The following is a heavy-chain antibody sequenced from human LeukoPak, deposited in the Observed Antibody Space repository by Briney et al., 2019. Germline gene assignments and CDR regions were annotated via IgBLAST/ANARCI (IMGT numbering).Heavy chain of an antibody. D-gene: IGHD3-3*01. CDR1: GGSISSSSYY. CDR2: IYYSGST. Sequence: SETLSLTCTVSGGSISSSSYYWGWIRQPPGKGLEWIGSIYYSGSTYYNPSLKSRVTISVDTSKNQFSLKLSSVTAADTAVYYCASPNFWSGFGGDYWGQGTLVTVSS. J-gene: IGHJ4*02. CDR3: ASPNFWSGFGGDY. V-gene: IGHV4-39*01.